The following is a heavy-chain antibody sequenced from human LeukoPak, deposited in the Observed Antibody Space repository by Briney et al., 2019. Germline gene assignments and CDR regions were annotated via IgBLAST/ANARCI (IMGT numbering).Heavy chain of an antibody. CDR1: GGSISTSNYY. Sequence: SETLSLTCTVSGGSISTSNYYWGWIRQPPGKGLEWIGNIFYSGSTYYSPSLRSRVTISVDTSKNQFPLKLSSVTAADTAVYYCARGMGYYYDSSGYYEDYWGQGTLVTVSS. CDR3: ARGMGYYYDSSGYYEDY. D-gene: IGHD3-22*01. CDR2: IFYSGST. V-gene: IGHV4-39*01. J-gene: IGHJ4*02.